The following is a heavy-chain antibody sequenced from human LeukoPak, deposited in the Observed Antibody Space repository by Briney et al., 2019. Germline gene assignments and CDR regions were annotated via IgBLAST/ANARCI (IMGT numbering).Heavy chain of an antibody. CDR2: IWYDGSNK. V-gene: IGHV3-33*06. CDR3: AKAVAARKYYFDY. Sequence: PGGSLRLSCAASGFTFSSYGMHWVRQAPGKGLEWVAVIWYDGSNKYYADSVKGRFTISRDNSKNTLYLQMNSLRAEDTAVYYCAKAVAARKYYFDYWGQGTLVTVSS. CDR1: GFTFSSYG. J-gene: IGHJ4*02. D-gene: IGHD6-13*01.